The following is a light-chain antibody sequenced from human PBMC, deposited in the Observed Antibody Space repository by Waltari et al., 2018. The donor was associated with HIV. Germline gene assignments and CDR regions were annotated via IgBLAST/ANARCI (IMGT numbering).Light chain of an antibody. Sequence: QSVLTQPPSASGTPGQRFTISCSGGSFNIGRNYVYWYQQFPGTAPRLLIYRNTLRPSGVPDRFSGSKSATSASLAISGLRSEDEADYFCAAWDDSVSGRVFGGGTKLTVL. V-gene: IGLV1-47*01. J-gene: IGLJ3*02. CDR3: AAWDDSVSGRV. CDR1: SFNIGRNY. CDR2: RNT.